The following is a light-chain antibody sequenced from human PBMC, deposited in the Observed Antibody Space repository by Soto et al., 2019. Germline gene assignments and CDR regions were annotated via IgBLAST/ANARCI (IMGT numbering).Light chain of an antibody. V-gene: IGKV1-9*01. CDR1: QGMSSY. CDR2: AAS. J-gene: IGKJ1*01. Sequence: DIPLTQSPSFLSASVGDRVTITCRASQGMSSYLAWYQQKPGKAPKLLIYAASTLQSGVPSRFSGSGSGTEFTLTISSLQPEDFATYYCQQLNSYPRTFGQGTKLEIK. CDR3: QQLNSYPRT.